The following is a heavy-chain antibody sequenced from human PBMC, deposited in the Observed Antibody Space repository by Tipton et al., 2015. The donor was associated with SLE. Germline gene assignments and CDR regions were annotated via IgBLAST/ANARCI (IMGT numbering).Heavy chain of an antibody. Sequence: TLSLTCTVSGASISSHYWSWIRQPPGRGLEWIGYIYYNGTTNYNPSLKSRITISVDTSKSQFSLKLSSMTAADTAVYYCARDSTSGWHDYWGQGTLVTVSS. V-gene: IGHV4-59*11. J-gene: IGHJ4*02. CDR2: IYYNGTT. CDR1: GASISSHY. CDR3: ARDSTSGWHDY. D-gene: IGHD6-25*01.